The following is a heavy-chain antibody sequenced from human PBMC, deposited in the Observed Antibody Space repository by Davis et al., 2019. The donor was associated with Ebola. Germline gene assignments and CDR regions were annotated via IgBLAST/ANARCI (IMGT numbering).Heavy chain of an antibody. J-gene: IGHJ5*02. Sequence: GESLKISCAASGFTFSSYWMYWVRQAPGKGLVRVSRINSDGSSTSYADSVKGRFTISRDNAKNTLYLQMNSLRAEDTAVYYCARVVVPAAVWFDPWGQGTLVTVSS. V-gene: IGHV3-74*01. D-gene: IGHD2-2*01. CDR3: ARVVVPAAVWFDP. CDR2: INSDGSST. CDR1: GFTFSSYW.